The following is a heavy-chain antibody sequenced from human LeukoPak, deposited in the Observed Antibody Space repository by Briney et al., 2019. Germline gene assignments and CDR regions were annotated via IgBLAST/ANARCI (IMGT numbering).Heavy chain of an antibody. Sequence: GGSLRLSCAASGFTFSDYYMSWIRQAPGKGLEWVSYISSSGSTIYYADSVKGRFTISRDNAKNSLYLQMNSLRAEDTAVCYCARDQTYYDILTGYYKKYYYYYMDVWGKGTTVTVSS. CDR1: GFTFSDYY. D-gene: IGHD3-9*01. CDR2: ISSSGSTI. J-gene: IGHJ6*03. V-gene: IGHV3-11*01. CDR3: ARDQTYYDILTGYYKKYYYYYMDV.